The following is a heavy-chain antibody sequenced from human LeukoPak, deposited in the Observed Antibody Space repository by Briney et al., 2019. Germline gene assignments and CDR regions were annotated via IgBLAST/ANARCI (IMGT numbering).Heavy chain of an antibody. J-gene: IGHJ4*02. Sequence: GGSLRLSCAASGFTFSSYSMNWVRQAPGKGLEWVSFISSSSSTIYYADSVKGRFTISRDNAKNSLYLQMNSLRAEDTAVYYCARVPYSLWFGDLGYFDYWGQGTLVTVSS. CDR3: ARVPYSLWFGDLGYFDY. V-gene: IGHV3-48*01. CDR1: GFTFSSYS. D-gene: IGHD3-10*01. CDR2: ISSSSSTI.